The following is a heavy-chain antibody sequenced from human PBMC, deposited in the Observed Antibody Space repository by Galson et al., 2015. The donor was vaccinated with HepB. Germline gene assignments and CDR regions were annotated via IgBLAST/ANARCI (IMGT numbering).Heavy chain of an antibody. CDR2: ITGSGHRT. D-gene: IGHD2/OR15-2a*01. V-gene: IGHV3-23*01. CDR3: ARDLWQAGHYFGMDV. J-gene: IGHJ6*02. CDR1: ALTFSDHY. Sequence: SLRLSCAASALTFSDHYMDWVRQAPGKGLEWVSSITGSGHRTYYAKSVKGRFSISRDNSKNTVFLQMSGLRADDTAIYYCARDLWQAGHYFGMDVWGQGTTITVSS.